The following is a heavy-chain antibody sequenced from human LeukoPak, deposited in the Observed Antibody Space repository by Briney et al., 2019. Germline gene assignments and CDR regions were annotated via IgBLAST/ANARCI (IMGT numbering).Heavy chain of an antibody. V-gene: IGHV1-69*04. D-gene: IGHD3-22*01. J-gene: IGHJ4*02. CDR3: ARHSYYYDSSGYYLVD. CDR2: IIPIFGIA. CDR1: GGTFSSYA. Sequence: SVKVSCKASGGTFSSYAISWVQQAPGQGLEWMGRIIPIFGIANYAQKFQGRVTITADKSTSTAYMELSSLRSEDTAVYYCARHSYYYDSSGYYLVDWGQGTLVTVSS.